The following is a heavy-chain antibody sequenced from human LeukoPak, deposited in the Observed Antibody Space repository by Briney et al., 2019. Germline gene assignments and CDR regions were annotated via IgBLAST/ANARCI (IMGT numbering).Heavy chain of an antibody. Sequence: PGGSLRLSCAASGFTFSSYWMSWVRQAPGKGLEWVANIKEDGSIKYYVDSVKGRFTISRDNAKNSLYLQLNSLRAEDTAVYYCARIGYSSSCTDYWGQGTLVTVSS. D-gene: IGHD6-13*01. V-gene: IGHV3-7*01. J-gene: IGHJ4*02. CDR1: GFTFSSYW. CDR2: IKEDGSIK. CDR3: ARIGYSSSCTDY.